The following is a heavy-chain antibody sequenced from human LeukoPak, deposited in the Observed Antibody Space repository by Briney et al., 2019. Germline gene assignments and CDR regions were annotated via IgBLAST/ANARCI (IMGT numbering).Heavy chain of an antibody. CDR2: ISSSSSYI. V-gene: IGHV3-21*01. J-gene: IGHJ4*02. Sequence: GGSLRLSXAASGFTFSSYSMNWVRQAPGKGLEWVSSISSSSSYIYYADSVKGRFTISRDNAKNSLYLQMNSLRAEDTAVYYCARDRNTVFDYWGQGTLVTVSS. CDR1: GFTFSSYS. D-gene: IGHD1-14*01. CDR3: ARDRNTVFDY.